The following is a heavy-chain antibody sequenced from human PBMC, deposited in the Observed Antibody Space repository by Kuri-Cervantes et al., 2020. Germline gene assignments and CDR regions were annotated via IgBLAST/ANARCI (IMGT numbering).Heavy chain of an antibody. CDR3: ARAGTMVRTRMDV. J-gene: IGHJ6*02. CDR2: ISSSSCYI. V-gene: IGHV3-21*04. D-gene: IGHD3-10*01. CDR1: GFTFSSYS. Sequence: GGSLRLSCAASGFTFSSYSMNWVRQAPGKGLEWVSSISSSSCYIYYADSVKGRFTISRDNAKNSLYLQMNSLRAEDTAVYYCARAGTMVRTRMDVWGQGTTVTVSS.